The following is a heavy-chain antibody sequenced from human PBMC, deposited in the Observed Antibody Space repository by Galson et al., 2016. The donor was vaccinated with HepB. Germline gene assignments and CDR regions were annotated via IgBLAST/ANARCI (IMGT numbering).Heavy chain of an antibody. CDR1: GFSFSDFY. J-gene: IGHJ4*02. CDR3: ASPTGILDY. CDR2: ISSSGVNT. D-gene: IGHD1-1*01. Sequence: SLRLSCAASGFSFSDFYMSWIRQAPGKGLEWVSYISSSGVNTYHADSVKGRFTVSRDNAKNSLYLQMNDLRAEDTAVYYCASPTGILDYWGLGTLVTVSS. V-gene: IGHV3-11*01.